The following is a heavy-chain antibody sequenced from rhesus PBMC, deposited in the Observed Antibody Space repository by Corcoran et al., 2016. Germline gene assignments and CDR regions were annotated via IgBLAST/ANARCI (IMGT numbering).Heavy chain of an antibody. CDR1: GYSISSNH. CDR2: FYGSDRST. J-gene: IGHJ4*01. Sequence: QVQLQESGPGLVKPSETLSLNCAVSGYSISSNHWSWIRQPPGKGREWIGYFYGSDRSTYYTPSLKSRVTISTDTSKNHFSLKLTSVTAADTAVYYCTRDFDYDFDYWGQGVLVTVSS. V-gene: IGHV4-160*01. CDR3: TRDFDYDFDY. D-gene: IGHD3-40*01.